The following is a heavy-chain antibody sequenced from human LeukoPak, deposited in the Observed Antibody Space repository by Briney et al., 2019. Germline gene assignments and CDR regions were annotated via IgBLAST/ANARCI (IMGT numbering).Heavy chain of an antibody. D-gene: IGHD4-11*01. J-gene: IGHJ6*03. V-gene: IGHV4-59*01. CDR1: GGSISSYY. CDR2: VYYGGNT. Sequence: PSETLSLTCSVWGGSISSYYWSWIRQPPGKGLEWIGYVYYGGNTKKNPSLKSRATISADTSMNQFSLNLSSATAADTAVYYCTRGYRDFYYYLDVWGKGTTVTVSS. CDR3: TRGYRDFYYYLDV.